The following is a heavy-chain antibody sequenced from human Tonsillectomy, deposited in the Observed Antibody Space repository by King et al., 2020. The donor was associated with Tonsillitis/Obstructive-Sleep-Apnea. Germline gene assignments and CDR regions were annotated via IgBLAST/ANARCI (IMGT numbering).Heavy chain of an antibody. D-gene: IGHD4-23*01. J-gene: IGHJ3*02. CDR1: GGSIISDH. CDR2: IYSSGRT. CDR3: ARQGGGTYTVGGFDI. V-gene: IGHV4-59*08. Sequence: QLQESGPGLVKPSETLSLTCTVSGGSIISDHWNWIRQAPGKGLEWIGYIYSSGRTNYNHSLKSRLTMSIDTSKNQFYLKLTSVTATDTAVYYCARQGGGTYTVGGFDIWGQGTMVTVSS.